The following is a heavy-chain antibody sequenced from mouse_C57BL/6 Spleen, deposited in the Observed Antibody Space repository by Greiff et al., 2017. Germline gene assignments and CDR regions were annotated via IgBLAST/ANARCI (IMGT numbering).Heavy chain of an antibody. Sequence: QVHVKQSGAELMKPGASVKLSCKATGYTFTGYWIEWVKQRPGHGLEWIGEILPGSGSTNYNEKFKGKATLTADTSSNTAYMQLSSLTTEDSAIYYCGRASNYVGFADWGQGTLVTVAA. D-gene: IGHD2-5*01. V-gene: IGHV1-9*01. CDR1: GYTFTGYW. J-gene: IGHJ3*01. CDR2: ILPGSGST. CDR3: GRASNYVGFAD.